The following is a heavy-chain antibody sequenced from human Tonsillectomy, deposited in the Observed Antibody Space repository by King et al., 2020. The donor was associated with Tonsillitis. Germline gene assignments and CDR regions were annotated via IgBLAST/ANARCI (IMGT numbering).Heavy chain of an antibody. CDR1: GGSFSDYY. V-gene: IGHV4-34*01. CDR2: TNHSGST. D-gene: IGHD3-10*01. CDR3: ASISEGHYHGTCAHNASNCFDP. J-gene: IGHJ5*02. Sequence: VQLQQWGAGLLRPSETLSITCAVYGGSFSDYYWSWIRQPPGKGLEWIGETNHSGSTNYNPSLKSRVTISVDTSKNQFSLKVSSVTAADTAVYYCASISEGHYHGTCAHNASNCFDPWGQGTLVTVSS.